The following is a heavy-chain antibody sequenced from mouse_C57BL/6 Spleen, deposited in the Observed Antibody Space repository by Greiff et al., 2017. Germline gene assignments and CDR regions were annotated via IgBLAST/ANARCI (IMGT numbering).Heavy chain of an antibody. CDR1: GFTFSDYY. Sequence: EVKLMESEGGLVQPGSSMKLSCTASGFTFSDYYMAWVRQVPEKGLEWVANINYDGSSTYYLDSLKSRFIISRDNAKNILYLQMSSLKSEDTATYDCARGGNLFLWYFDYWGQGTTLTVSS. D-gene: IGHD1-1*01. CDR2: INYDGSST. CDR3: ARGGNLFLWYFDY. V-gene: IGHV5-16*01. J-gene: IGHJ2*01.